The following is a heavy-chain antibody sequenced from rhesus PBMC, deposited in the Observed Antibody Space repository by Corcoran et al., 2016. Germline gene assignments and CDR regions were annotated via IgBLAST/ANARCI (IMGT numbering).Heavy chain of an antibody. CDR1: GYSFTSYW. J-gene: IGHJ4*01. CDR3: ARRAGTGYFDY. D-gene: IGHD5-24*01. V-gene: IGHV5-20*02. CDR2: IGPSDSDV. Sequence: EVQLVQSGAEVKWPGEPLKISCKTSGYSFTSYWTSWVRQMLGKGLEWMGAIGPSDSDVRYGPSFQGQVTISADKSTSTAYLQWSSLKASDTATYYCARRAGTGYFDYWGQGVLVTVSS.